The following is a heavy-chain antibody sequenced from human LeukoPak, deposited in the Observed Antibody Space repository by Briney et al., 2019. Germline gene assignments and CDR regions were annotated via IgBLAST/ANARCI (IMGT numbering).Heavy chain of an antibody. J-gene: IGHJ6*02. CDR1: GFTFSSYE. V-gene: IGHV3-48*03. CDR3: ARAVLYYYYGMDV. Sequence: PGGSLRLSCAASGFTFSSYEMNWVRQAPGKGLEWLSYISSSGGTIYYADSVKGRFTISRDNAKNSLYLQMNSLRAEDTAVYYCARAVLYYYYGMDVWGQGTTVTVSS. CDR2: ISSSGGTI.